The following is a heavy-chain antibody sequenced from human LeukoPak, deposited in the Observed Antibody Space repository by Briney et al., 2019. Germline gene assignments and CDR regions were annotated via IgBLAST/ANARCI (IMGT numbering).Heavy chain of an antibody. V-gene: IGHV3-30*18. CDR1: GFTFSSYG. Sequence: GGSLRLSCAASGFTFSSYGMHWVRQAPGKGLEWVAVISYDGSNKYYADSVKGRFTISRDNSKNTLYLQMNSLRAEDAAVYYCAKDRVVYRGDYFDYWGQGTLVTVSS. D-gene: IGHD2-2*02. J-gene: IGHJ4*02. CDR3: AKDRVVYRGDYFDY. CDR2: ISYDGSNK.